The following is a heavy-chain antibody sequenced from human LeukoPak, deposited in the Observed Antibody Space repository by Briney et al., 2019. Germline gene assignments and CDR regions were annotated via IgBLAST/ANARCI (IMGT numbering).Heavy chain of an antibody. D-gene: IGHD5-18*01. J-gene: IGHJ4*02. V-gene: IGHV1-8*01. Sequence: ASVKVSCKASGYTFTSYDINWVRQATGQGLEWMGWMNPNSGNTGYAQKFQGRVTMTRNTSISTAYMELSSLRSEDTAVYYCAKESDTDSAMVPFDYWGQGTLVTVSS. CDR3: AKESDTDSAMVPFDY. CDR2: MNPNSGNT. CDR1: GYTFTSYD.